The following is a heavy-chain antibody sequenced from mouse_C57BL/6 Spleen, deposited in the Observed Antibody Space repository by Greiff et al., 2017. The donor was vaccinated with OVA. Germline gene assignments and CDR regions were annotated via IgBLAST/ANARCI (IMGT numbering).Heavy chain of an antibody. Sequence: VQLQQSGAELVKPGASVKISCKASGYAFSSYWMTWVKQRPGKGLEWIGQIYPGDGDTNYNGKFKGKATLTADKSSSTAYMQLSSLTSEDSAVYFCARRHYGSSPYWYFDVWGTGTTVTVSS. J-gene: IGHJ1*03. D-gene: IGHD1-1*01. CDR2: IYPGDGDT. CDR1: GYAFSSYW. CDR3: ARRHYGSSPYWYFDV. V-gene: IGHV1-80*01.